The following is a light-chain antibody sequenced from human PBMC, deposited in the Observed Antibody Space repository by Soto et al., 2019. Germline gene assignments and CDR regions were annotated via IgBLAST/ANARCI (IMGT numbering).Light chain of an antibody. Sequence: QSALTQPASVSGPPGQSITISCTGTSSDVVGYNYVSWYQHHPGKAPKLMIYDVSNRPSGVSNRFSGSKSGNTASLTISGLQPEDEADYYCSSYTTSNTRQIVFVTGSMVTVL. CDR1: SSDVVGYNY. CDR3: SSYTTSNTRQIV. CDR2: DVS. J-gene: IGLJ1*01. V-gene: IGLV2-14*03.